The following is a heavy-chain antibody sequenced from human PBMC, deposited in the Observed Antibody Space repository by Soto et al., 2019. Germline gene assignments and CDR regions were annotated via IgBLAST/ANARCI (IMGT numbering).Heavy chain of an antibody. V-gene: IGHV3-74*01. CDR1: GFTFRNYW. CDR2: INSDGSST. Sequence: EVQLVESGGALVQPGGSLRLSCAASGFTFRNYWMFWVRQAPGKGLVWVSRINSDGSSTSYADSVKGRFTISRDNAKNTLYLQMNSLRAEDTAVYYCARESQSSTWDVYWFDPWGQGTLVTVSS. J-gene: IGHJ5*02. D-gene: IGHD6-13*01. CDR3: ARESQSSTWDVYWFDP.